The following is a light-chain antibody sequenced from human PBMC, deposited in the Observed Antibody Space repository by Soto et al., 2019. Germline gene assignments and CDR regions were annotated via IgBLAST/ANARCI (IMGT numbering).Light chain of an antibody. V-gene: IGKV1-13*02. CDR3: QQVNTYPIT. Sequence: AIQLTQSPSSLSASVGDRVTITCRASQDIRGALAWYQQTPGKPPKLLIFDVSSLQSGVPSRFSGSGSGTDFTLTISSLQAEDFATYYCQQVNTYPITFGQGTRLEIK. CDR1: QDIRGA. CDR2: DVS. J-gene: IGKJ5*01.